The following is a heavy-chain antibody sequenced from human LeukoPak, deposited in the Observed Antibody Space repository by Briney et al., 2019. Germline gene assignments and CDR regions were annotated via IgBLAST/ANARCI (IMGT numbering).Heavy chain of an antibody. CDR3: ARAADRDCSSTSCYAEPYYYYYGMDV. CDR1: GGTFSSYA. V-gene: IGHV1-69*13. J-gene: IGHJ6*02. CDR2: IIPIFGTA. D-gene: IGHD2-2*01. Sequence: ASVKVSCKASGGTFSSYAISWVRQAPGQGLEWMGGIIPIFGTANYAQKFQGRVTITADESTSTAYMELSSLRSEDTAVYYCARAADRDCSSTSCYAEPYYYYYGMDVWGQGTTVTVSS.